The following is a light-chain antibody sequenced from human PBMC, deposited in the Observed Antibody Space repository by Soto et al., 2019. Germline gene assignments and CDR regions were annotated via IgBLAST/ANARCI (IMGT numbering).Light chain of an antibody. CDR1: QSVSSN. Sequence: EIVMTQSPATLSVSPGERATLSCRASQSVSSNLAWYQQKPGQAPRLLIYGASTRATGIPARFSGSGSGTKFTLTISSLQSEDFAVYYCQHTKTFGQGTKVDIK. V-gene: IGKV3-15*01. J-gene: IGKJ1*01. CDR3: QHTKT. CDR2: GAS.